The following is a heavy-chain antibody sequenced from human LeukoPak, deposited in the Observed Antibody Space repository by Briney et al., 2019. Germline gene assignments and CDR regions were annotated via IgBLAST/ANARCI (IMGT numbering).Heavy chain of an antibody. Sequence: SQTLSLTCTVSGGSISSGDHYWNWMRQPPGKGLEWIGYIYHSGSTYYNPSLKSRVTISVDTSKNQLSLKLSSVTAADTAVYYCAKGGYYYDSSGSIWGQGTLVTVSS. CDR1: GGSISSGDHY. J-gene: IGHJ4*02. CDR2: IYHSGST. V-gene: IGHV4-30-2*01. D-gene: IGHD3-22*01. CDR3: AKGGYYYDSSGSI.